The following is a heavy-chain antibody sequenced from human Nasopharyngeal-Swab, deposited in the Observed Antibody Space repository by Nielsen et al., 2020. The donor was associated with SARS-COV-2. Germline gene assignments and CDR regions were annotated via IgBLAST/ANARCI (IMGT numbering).Heavy chain of an antibody. V-gene: IGHV3-64*01. CDR2: ISSNGGST. Sequence: GGSLRLSCAASGFTFSSYAMHWVRQAPGKGLEYVSAISSNGGSTYYANSVKGRFTISRDNSKNTLYLQMNSLRAEDTAVHYCAKGYKIYYYYYGMDVWGQGTTVTVSS. CDR3: AKGYKIYYYYYGMDV. CDR1: GFTFSSYA. J-gene: IGHJ6*02. D-gene: IGHD1-1*01.